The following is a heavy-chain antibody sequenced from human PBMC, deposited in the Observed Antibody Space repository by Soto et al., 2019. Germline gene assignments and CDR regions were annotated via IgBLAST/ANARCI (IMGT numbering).Heavy chain of an antibody. D-gene: IGHD5-12*01. Sequence: QVQLVQSGAEVKKPGASVKVSCKASGYTFTSYGISWVRQAPGQGLEWMGWISAYNGNTNYAQKLQGRVTMTTDTSTSTAYMELRSLRSDDTAVYYCARPTGEYSGYGGRDYYYYMDVWGKGTTVTVSS. CDR1: GYTFTSYG. J-gene: IGHJ6*03. CDR2: ISAYNGNT. V-gene: IGHV1-18*01. CDR3: ARPTGEYSGYGGRDYYYYMDV.